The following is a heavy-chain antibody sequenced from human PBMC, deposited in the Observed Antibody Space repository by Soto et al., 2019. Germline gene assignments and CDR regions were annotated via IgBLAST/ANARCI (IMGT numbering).Heavy chain of an antibody. V-gene: IGHV3-9*01. CDR2: ITWHSGTI. Sequence: EVQLVESGGGLVQPGRSLRLACAASGFTFDQYTIHWVRQAPGKGLEWVSSITWHSGTIGYADSVKGRFTISRDNAKNSLYQQMNSLRGEDTALYYCAKEMITFGDFNYYYMDVWGNGTTVTVSS. D-gene: IGHD3-16*01. CDR1: GFTFDQYT. CDR3: AKEMITFGDFNYYYMDV. J-gene: IGHJ6*03.